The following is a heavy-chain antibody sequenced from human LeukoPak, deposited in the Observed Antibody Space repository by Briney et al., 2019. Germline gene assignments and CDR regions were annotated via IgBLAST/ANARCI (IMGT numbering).Heavy chain of an antibody. J-gene: IGHJ3*02. CDR1: GFTVSSNY. CDR2: IYSGGST. CDR3: ARAATNAYSGSYWAFDI. V-gene: IGHV3-53*01. Sequence: GGSLRLSCAASGFTVSSNYMSWVRQAPGKGLEWVSVIYSGGSTYYADSVKGRFTISRDNSKNTLYLQMNSLRAEDTAVYYCARAATNAYSGSYWAFDIWGQGTMVTVSS. D-gene: IGHD1-26*01.